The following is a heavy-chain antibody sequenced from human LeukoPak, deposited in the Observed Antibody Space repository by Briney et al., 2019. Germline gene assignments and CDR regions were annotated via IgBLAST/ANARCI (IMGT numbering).Heavy chain of an antibody. V-gene: IGHV3-30*01. CDR2: ISYDGSNK. J-gene: IGHJ4*02. CDR1: GFTFSSYA. CDR3: ARDRSRKYHLDY. D-gene: IGHD2-2*01. Sequence: PGGSLRLSCAASGFTFSSYAMSWVRRAPGKGLERVAVISYDGSNKYYADSVKGRFTISRDNSKNTLYLQMNSLRAEDTAVYYCARDRSRKYHLDYWGQGTLVTVSS.